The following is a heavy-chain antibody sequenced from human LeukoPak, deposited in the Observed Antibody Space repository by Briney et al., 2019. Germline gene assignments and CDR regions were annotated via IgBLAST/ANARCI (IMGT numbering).Heavy chain of an antibody. D-gene: IGHD2-15*01. J-gene: IGHJ4*02. CDR2: ISAYNSNT. Sequence: ASVKVSCKASGYTFTSYGINWVRQAPGQGLEWMGWISAYNSNTHYAQKLQGRVTMTTDTSTSTAYMELRSLRSDDTAVYYCARYCSGGSCYTHVYWGQGTLVTVSS. CDR3: ARYCSGGSCYTHVY. V-gene: IGHV1-18*01. CDR1: GYTFTSYG.